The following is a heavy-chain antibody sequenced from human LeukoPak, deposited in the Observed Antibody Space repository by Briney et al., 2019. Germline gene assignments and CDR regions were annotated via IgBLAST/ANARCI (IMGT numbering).Heavy chain of an antibody. Sequence: GRSLRLSCAAPGFTFSSYEMNWVRQAPGKGLEWVSYISSSGSTIYYADSVKGRFTISRDNSKNTLYLQMNSLRAEDTAVYYCAKKLLTVTTWGFDYWGQGTLVTVSS. CDR2: ISSSGSTI. V-gene: IGHV3-48*03. CDR1: GFTFSSYE. J-gene: IGHJ4*02. D-gene: IGHD4-11*01. CDR3: AKKLLTVTTWGFDY.